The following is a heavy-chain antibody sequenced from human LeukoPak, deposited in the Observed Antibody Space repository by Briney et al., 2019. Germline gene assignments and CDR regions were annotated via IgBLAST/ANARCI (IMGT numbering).Heavy chain of an antibody. J-gene: IGHJ4*02. CDR3: AGDGFLGSPFDS. D-gene: IGHD7-27*01. Sequence: PGRSLRLSCAASGFTFSSYAMHWVRQAPGKGLEWVSYISSSGDTIYSGDSVKGRFAISRDNAKNSLYLQMNSLRAEDTAMYYCAGDGFLGSPFDSWGQGTLVTVSS. V-gene: IGHV3-48*01. CDR2: ISSSGDTI. CDR1: GFTFSSYA.